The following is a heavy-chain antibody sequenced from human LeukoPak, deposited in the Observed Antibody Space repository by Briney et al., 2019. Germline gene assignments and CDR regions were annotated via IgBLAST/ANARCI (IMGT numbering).Heavy chain of an antibody. CDR1: GGTFSSYA. V-gene: IGHV1-69*13. J-gene: IGHJ4*02. D-gene: IGHD2-2*01. Sequence: SMKVSCKASGGTFSSYAISWVRQAPGQGLEWMGGIIPIFGTANYAQKFQGRVTITADESTSTAYMELSSLRSEDTAVYYCARGKGDPAGPFDYWGQGTLVTVSS. CDR2: IIPIFGTA. CDR3: ARGKGDPAGPFDY.